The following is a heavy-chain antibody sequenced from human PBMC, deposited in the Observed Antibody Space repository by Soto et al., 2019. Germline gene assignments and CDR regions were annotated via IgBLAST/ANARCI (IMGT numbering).Heavy chain of an antibody. J-gene: IGHJ4*02. CDR1: GFTFSSCW. Sequence: EVQLVESGGGLVQPGGSLRLSCAASGFTFSSCWMHWVRQTPGKGLVWLSRVNTHGSTTNYSDSVKGRFTISRDNAENTLYLQINSLRAEDTAVYYCARGSYHSFWFDYWGQGTLVTVSS. CDR2: VNTHGSTT. CDR3: ARGSYHSFWFDY. V-gene: IGHV3-74*01. D-gene: IGHD5-18*01.